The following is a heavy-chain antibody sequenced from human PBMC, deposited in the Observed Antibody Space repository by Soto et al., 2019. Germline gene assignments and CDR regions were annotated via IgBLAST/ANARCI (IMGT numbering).Heavy chain of an antibody. V-gene: IGHV3-23*01. D-gene: IGHD3-3*01. Sequence: GGSLRLSCATSGFSFSNYGMNWVRQAPGKGLEWVSGITKTGRSTFIADSVRGRFTISRDNLKNIMYLQMNSLRADDTALYYCTKDAEAYDFAFDKWGQGAMVTVSS. J-gene: IGHJ3*02. CDR1: GFSFSNYG. CDR3: TKDAEAYDFAFDK. CDR2: ITKTGRST.